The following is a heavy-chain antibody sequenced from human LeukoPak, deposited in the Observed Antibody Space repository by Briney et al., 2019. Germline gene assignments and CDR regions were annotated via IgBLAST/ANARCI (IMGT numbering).Heavy chain of an antibody. D-gene: IGHD3-10*01. CDR3: ATDGSGSYYKRGPFDP. CDR1: GYTLTELS. CDR2: FDPEDGET. J-gene: IGHJ5*02. V-gene: IGHV1-24*01. Sequence: ASVKVSCKVSGYTLTELSMHWVRQAPGKGLEWMGGFDPEDGETIYAQKFQGRVTMTEDTSTDTAYMELSSLRSEDTAVYYCATDGSGSYYKRGPFDPWGREPWSPSPQ.